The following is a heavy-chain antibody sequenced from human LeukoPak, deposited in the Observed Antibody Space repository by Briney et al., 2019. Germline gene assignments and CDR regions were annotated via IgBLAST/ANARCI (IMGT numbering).Heavy chain of an antibody. CDR3: ARGSGYYNPPFDY. V-gene: IGHV4-34*01. CDR1: GRSFSGYY. Sequence: SETLSLTCAVYGRSFSGYYWSWIRQPPGKGLEWIGEINHSGSTNYNPSLKSRVTISVDTSKNQFSLKLSSVTAADTAVYYCARGSGYYNPPFDYWGQGTLVTVSS. J-gene: IGHJ4*02. CDR2: INHSGST. D-gene: IGHD3-9*01.